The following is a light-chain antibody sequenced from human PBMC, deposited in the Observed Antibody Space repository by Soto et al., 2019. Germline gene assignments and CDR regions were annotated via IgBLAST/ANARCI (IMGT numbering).Light chain of an antibody. V-gene: IGKV4-1*01. Sequence: DIVMTQSPDSLAVSLGERATIYCKSSQTLLFSSHNKTFLAWYQQKPGQPPKLLVHCASTRESGVPDRFSGSRSETDFTLTITSLQAADVAVYYCQQYFSSPLTFGGGTKVQIK. CDR1: QTLLFSSHNKTF. CDR3: QQYFSSPLT. CDR2: CAS. J-gene: IGKJ4*01.